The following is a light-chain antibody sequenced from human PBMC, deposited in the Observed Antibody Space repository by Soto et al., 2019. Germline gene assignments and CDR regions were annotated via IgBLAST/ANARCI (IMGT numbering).Light chain of an antibody. J-gene: IGKJ4*02. CDR3: RQYGIPGP. Sequence: IGMKQAQATLSVCPGERATLSFRASQSVSSYLAWYQQKPGQAPRLLIYGASNRATGIPDRFSASGSGTDFTLTISCLEPEDFAVYYCRQYGIPGPFGAGTK. V-gene: IGKV3-20*01. CDR2: GAS. CDR1: QSVSSY.